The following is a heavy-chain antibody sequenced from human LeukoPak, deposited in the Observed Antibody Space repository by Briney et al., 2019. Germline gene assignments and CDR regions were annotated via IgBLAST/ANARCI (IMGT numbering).Heavy chain of an antibody. D-gene: IGHD2-21*02. CDR2: ISSTGNTI. CDR3: ARGGDSRNYYYYMDV. V-gene: IGHV3-48*03. Sequence: PGGALRLSCVGSEFTVSNYEMNWVRQAPGKGLEWVSYISSTGNTIFYADSVKGRFTISRDNAKNSLYLQMNSLRAEDTAVYYCARGGDSRNYYYYMDVWGKGTTVTVSS. J-gene: IGHJ6*03. CDR1: EFTVSNYE.